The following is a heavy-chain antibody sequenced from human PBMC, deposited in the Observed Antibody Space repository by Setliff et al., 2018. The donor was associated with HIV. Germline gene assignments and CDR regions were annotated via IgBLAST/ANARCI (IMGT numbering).Heavy chain of an antibody. V-gene: IGHV4-39*07. CDR1: GGSISSAGYY. Sequence: SETLSLTCTVSGGSISSAGYYWSWIRQPPWKGLEWIGEINHSGSTNYNPSLKSRVTMSLDTSKNQFSLKLSSVTAADTAVYYCARSGSYGGNLNYWGQGSLVTVSS. J-gene: IGHJ4*02. CDR3: ARSGSYGGNLNY. D-gene: IGHD4-17*01. CDR2: INHSGST.